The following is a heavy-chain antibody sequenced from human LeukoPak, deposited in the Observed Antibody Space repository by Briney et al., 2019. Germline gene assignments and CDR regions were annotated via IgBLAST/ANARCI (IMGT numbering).Heavy chain of an antibody. CDR3: ASAWSLGV. CDR1: GDSVSSNSAA. Sequence: PSQTLSLTCAISGDSVSSNSAAWNWIRQSPSRGLEWLGRTYYRTEWHFDYADAVKGRITINSDTSKNQFSLQMNSLTPEDTAVYYCASAWSLGVWGQGTAVAVSS. J-gene: IGHJ6*02. CDR2: TYYRTEWHF. V-gene: IGHV6-1*01. D-gene: IGHD2-8*02.